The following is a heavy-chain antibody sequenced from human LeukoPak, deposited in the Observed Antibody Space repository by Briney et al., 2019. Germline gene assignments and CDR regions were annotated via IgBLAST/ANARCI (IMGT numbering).Heavy chain of an antibody. V-gene: IGHV4-38-2*01. J-gene: IGHJ4*02. CDR2: MYHSGST. Sequence: SETLSLTCAVSGYSISSRYYWGWSRPPPGKGLEWIGSMYHSGSTYYNPSLKSRVTISVDTSKNQFSLRLSSVTAADTAVFYCARRYSSGWSFDHWSQGTLVTVSS. CDR3: ARRYSSGWSFDH. D-gene: IGHD6-19*01. CDR1: GYSISSRYY.